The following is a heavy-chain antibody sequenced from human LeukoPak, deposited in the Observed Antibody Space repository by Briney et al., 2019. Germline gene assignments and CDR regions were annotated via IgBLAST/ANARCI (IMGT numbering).Heavy chain of an antibody. V-gene: IGHV3-7*01. J-gene: IGHJ4*02. Sequence: PGGSLRLSCAASGFTFSDYWMTWVRQAPGKGLEWVANIKHHGSEKNYADSVKGRFTISRDNAKNSLYLQMNSLRAEDTAVYYCAKDPGYCSSTSCYSDNYFDYWGQGTLVTVSS. D-gene: IGHD2-2*03. CDR2: IKHHGSEK. CDR1: GFTFSDYW. CDR3: AKDPGYCSSTSCYSDNYFDY.